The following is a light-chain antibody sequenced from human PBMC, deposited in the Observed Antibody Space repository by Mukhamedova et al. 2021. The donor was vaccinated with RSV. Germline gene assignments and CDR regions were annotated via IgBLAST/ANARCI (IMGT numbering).Light chain of an antibody. CDR3: QQFGSSPET. J-gene: IGKJ1*01. Sequence: GERATLSCRASQSVSSSYLAWYQQKPGQAPRLLIYGASSRATGIPDRFSGSGSGTDFTLTISRLEPEDFAMYYCQQFGSSPETFG. CDR1: QSVSSSY. V-gene: IGKV3-20*01. CDR2: GAS.